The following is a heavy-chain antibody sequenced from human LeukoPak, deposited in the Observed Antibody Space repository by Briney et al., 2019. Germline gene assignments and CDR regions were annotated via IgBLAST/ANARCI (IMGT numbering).Heavy chain of an antibody. Sequence: GGSLRLSCTASGFSFSVYFITWVRQAPGKGLEWVSRISESGGSTYYADSVKGRFTISRDNSKNTLFLQMNSLRADDTARYFCAKGEGLRLRGHWFGPWGQGTQVTVSS. V-gene: IGHV3-23*01. CDR2: ISESGGST. CDR1: GFSFSVYF. CDR3: AKGEGLRLRGHWFGP. J-gene: IGHJ5*02. D-gene: IGHD5-12*01.